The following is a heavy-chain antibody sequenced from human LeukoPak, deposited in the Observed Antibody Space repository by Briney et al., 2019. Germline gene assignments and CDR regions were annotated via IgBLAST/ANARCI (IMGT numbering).Heavy chain of an antibody. Sequence: SGPTLVKPTQTLTLTCTFSGFSLSTSGVGVGWIRQPPGKALEWLALIYWDDDKRYSPSLKSRLTITKDTSKNQVVLTMTNMDPVDTATYYCAHSYCSGGSCYSAADNWFDPWGQGTLVIVSS. J-gene: IGHJ5*02. CDR1: GFSLSTSGVG. D-gene: IGHD2-15*01. V-gene: IGHV2-5*02. CDR3: AHSYCSGGSCYSAADNWFDP. CDR2: IYWDDDK.